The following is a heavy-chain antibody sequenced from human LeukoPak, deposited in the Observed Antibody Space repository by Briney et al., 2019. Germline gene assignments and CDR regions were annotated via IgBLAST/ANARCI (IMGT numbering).Heavy chain of an antibody. D-gene: IGHD2-2*01. V-gene: IGHV1-2*02. Sequence: VASVKVSCKASGYTFTGYYMHWVRQAPGQGLEWMGCINPNSGGTNYAQKFQGRVTMTRDTSISTAYMELSRLRSDDTAVYYCARGKGYCSSTSCNANFDYWGQGTLVTVSS. J-gene: IGHJ4*02. CDR1: GYTFTGYY. CDR2: INPNSGGT. CDR3: ARGKGYCSSTSCNANFDY.